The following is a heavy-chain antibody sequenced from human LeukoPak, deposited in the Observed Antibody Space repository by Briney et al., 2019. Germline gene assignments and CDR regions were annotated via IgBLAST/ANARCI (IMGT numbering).Heavy chain of an antibody. V-gene: IGHV1-69*04. CDR3: ARVRNPKTSWEPTTAGDAFDI. CDR2: IIPILGIA. D-gene: IGHD1-26*01. Sequence: SVKVSCKASGGTFSSYAISWVRQAPGQGLEWMGRIIPILGIANYAQKFQGRVTITADKSTSTAYMELSSLRSEDTAVYYCARVRNPKTSWEPTTAGDAFDIWGQGTMVTVSS. J-gene: IGHJ3*02. CDR1: GGTFSSYA.